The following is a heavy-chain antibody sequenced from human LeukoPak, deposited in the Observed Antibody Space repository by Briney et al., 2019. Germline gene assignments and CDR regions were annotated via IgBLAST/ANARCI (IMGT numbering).Heavy chain of an antibody. J-gene: IGHJ4*02. CDR2: IRSKAYGGTT. CDR1: GFTFGDYA. CDR3: AKRRGEDRAFDY. V-gene: IGHV3-49*03. D-gene: IGHD3-10*01. Sequence: GGSLRLSCTASGFTFGDYAMSWFRQAPGKGLEWVGFIRSKAYGGTTEYAASVKGRFTISRDDSKGIAYLQMNSLKTEDTAVYYCAKRRGEDRAFDYWGQGTLVTVSS.